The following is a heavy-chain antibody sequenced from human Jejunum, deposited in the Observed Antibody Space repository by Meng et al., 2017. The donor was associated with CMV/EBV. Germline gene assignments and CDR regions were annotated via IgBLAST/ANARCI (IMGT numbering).Heavy chain of an antibody. V-gene: IGHV3-30*14. CDR2: IQYDESNE. CDR3: ARDRGRGSTWFWFFDL. D-gene: IGHD2/OR15-2a*01. Sequence: TFYDYAMHWVRQAPGEGLEWVAVIQYDESNEYYADSVKGRFTISRDNAMNTLYLQMNSLRPEDTAVYYCARDRGRGSTWFWFFDLWGRGTPVTVSS. J-gene: IGHJ2*01. CDR1: TFYDYA.